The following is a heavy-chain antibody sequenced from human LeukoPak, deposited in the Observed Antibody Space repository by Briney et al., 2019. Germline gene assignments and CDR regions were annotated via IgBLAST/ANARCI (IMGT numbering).Heavy chain of an antibody. CDR3: ARGRFSPGGS. CDR2: INGDGSST. CDR1: GFTFTSYW. J-gene: IGHJ5*02. D-gene: IGHD1-26*01. Sequence: PGGSLRLSCAASGFTFTSYWMHRVRQAPGKGLVCVSRINGDGSSTSYADSVKGRFTISRDNAKNTLYLQMNSLRAEDTAVYYCARGRFSPGGSWGQGTLVTVSS. V-gene: IGHV3-74*01.